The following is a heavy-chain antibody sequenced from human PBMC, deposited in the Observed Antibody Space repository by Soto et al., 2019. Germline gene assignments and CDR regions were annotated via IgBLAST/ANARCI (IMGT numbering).Heavy chain of an antibody. Sequence: PGGSLRLSCAASGFTFSSYSMNWVRQAPGKGLEWVSSISSSSSYIYYADSVKGRFTISRDNAKNSLYLQMNSLRAEDTAVYYCASFTADYSSGWYLDYWGQGTLVTVSS. CDR3: ASFTADYSSGWYLDY. CDR1: GFTFSSYS. D-gene: IGHD6-19*01. CDR2: ISSSSSYI. V-gene: IGHV3-21*01. J-gene: IGHJ4*02.